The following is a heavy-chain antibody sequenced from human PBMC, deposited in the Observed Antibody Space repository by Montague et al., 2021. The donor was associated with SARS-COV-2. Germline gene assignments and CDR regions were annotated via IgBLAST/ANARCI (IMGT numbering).Heavy chain of an antibody. V-gene: IGHV2-70*04. CDR2: XXWDDDK. Sequence: PALGKPTQTLTLTCTLSGFSLSTSGMRASWIRQPPGKALEWLARXXWDDDKFYSTSLKTRLTISKDTSKNQVVLTMTNMDPVDTATYYCARSYYDILTNYYDAFDIWGQGTMVTVSS. D-gene: IGHD3-9*01. CDR3: ARSYYDILTNYYDAFDI. CDR1: GFSLSTSGMR. J-gene: IGHJ3*02.